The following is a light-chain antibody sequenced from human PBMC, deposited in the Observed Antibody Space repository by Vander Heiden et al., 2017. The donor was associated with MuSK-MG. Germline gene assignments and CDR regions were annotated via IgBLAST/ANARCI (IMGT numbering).Light chain of an antibody. V-gene: IGKV3-11*01. CDR2: DTS. CDR1: QSVTTF. CDR3: QQRSNWPIT. Sequence: EIVLTQSPATLSLSPGERATLSCRASQSVTTFLAWYQQKPGQAPRLLIYDTSNRATGIPARFSGSGSGTDFTLTISSLEPEDFAVYYCQQRSNWPITFGQGTQMDIK. J-gene: IGKJ5*01.